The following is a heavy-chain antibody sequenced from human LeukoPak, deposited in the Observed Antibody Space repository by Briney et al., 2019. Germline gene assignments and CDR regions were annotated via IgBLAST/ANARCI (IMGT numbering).Heavy chain of an antibody. Sequence: GGSLRLSCAASGFSFWSYGMSWVRQAPGKGLEWDSTTTDSGASTWYADSVKGRFTISRDNSKNTLQLQMNSLRAEDTAVYYCARRDVVVTGHYFDYWGQGILVTVSS. J-gene: IGHJ4*02. D-gene: IGHD2-21*02. V-gene: IGHV3-23*01. CDR1: GFSFWSYG. CDR3: ARRDVVVTGHYFDY. CDR2: TTDSGAST.